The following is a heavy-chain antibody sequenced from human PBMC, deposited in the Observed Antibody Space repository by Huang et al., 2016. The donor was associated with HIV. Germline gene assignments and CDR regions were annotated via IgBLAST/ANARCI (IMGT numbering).Heavy chain of an antibody. D-gene: IGHD1-26*01. CDR3: ARIVKGHLTSGGRSWFDP. J-gene: IGHJ5*02. V-gene: IGHV4-39*01. CDR1: GSSISSNTYY. Sequence: QLQLQESGPGLVKPSETLSLTCAVSGSSISSNTYYWGWIRQSPGKGLEGIGSIYHRGTIYYTPSPNSRVTVSVDTSKNQFSLNLRSVTAADTAVYWCARIVKGHLTSGGRSWFDPWGQGTLVTVSS. CDR2: IYHRGTI.